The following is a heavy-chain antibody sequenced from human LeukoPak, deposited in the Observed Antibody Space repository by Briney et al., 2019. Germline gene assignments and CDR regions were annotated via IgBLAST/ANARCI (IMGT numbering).Heavy chain of an antibody. CDR3: GRGPKAGGPHHDMDV. CDR1: GGTFSSYA. J-gene: IGHJ6*02. Sequence: SVKVSCKASGGTFSSYAISWVRQVPGQGLEWMGGIIPIFGTANYAQKFQGRATMTTDTSTSTAYMELRSLSSDDTAVYYCGRGPKAGGPHHDMDVWGRGTTVTVSS. V-gene: IGHV1-69*05. D-gene: IGHD2-15*01. CDR2: IIPIFGTA.